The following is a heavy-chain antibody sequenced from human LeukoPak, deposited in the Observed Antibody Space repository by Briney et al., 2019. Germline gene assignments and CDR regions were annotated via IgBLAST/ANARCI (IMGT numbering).Heavy chain of an antibody. CDR2: ISSSSSTI. CDR1: GFTFSSYS. Sequence: GGSLRLSCAASGFTFSSYSIDWVRQAPGKGLEWLSYISSSSSTIYYADSVKGRFTISRDNAKNPVYLQMNSLRAEDTAVYYCARVWSSGYTKDYWGQGALVTVSS. J-gene: IGHJ4*02. CDR3: ARVWSSGYTKDY. V-gene: IGHV3-48*04. D-gene: IGHD3-22*01.